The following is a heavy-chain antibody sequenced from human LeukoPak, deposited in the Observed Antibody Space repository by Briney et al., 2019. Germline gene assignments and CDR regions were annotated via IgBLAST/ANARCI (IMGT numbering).Heavy chain of an antibody. CDR1: GGSISSYY. D-gene: IGHD1-26*01. CDR3: ARGGYSGSYSWYFDY. J-gene: IGHJ4*02. V-gene: IGHV4-59*01. CDR2: IYYSGST. Sequence: SETLSLTCTVSGGSISSYYWSWIRQPPGKGLEWIGDIYYSGSTNYNPSLKSRVTISVDTSKNQFSLKLSSVTAADTAVYYCARGGYSGSYSWYFDYWGQGTLVTVSS.